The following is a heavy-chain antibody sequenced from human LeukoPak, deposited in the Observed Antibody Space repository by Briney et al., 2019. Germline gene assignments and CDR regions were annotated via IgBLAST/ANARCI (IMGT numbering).Heavy chain of an antibody. CDR2: IYYSGST. D-gene: IGHD2-2*01. J-gene: IGHJ6*03. Sequence: KSSETLSLTCTVSGGSISSYYWSWIRQPPGKGLEWIGYIYYSGSTNYNPSLRSRVTISVDTSKNQFSLRLSSVTAADTAVYYCARGRRVPAANYYYYYYMDVWGKGTTVTISS. V-gene: IGHV4-59*01. CDR1: GGSISSYY. CDR3: ARGRRVPAANYYYYYYMDV.